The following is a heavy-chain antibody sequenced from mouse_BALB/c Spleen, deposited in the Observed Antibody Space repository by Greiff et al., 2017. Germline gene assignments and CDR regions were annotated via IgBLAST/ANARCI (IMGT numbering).Heavy chain of an antibody. D-gene: IGHD2-4*01. CDR1: GFTFSDYG. CDR3: ARDMTGYDYDVGAMDY. Sequence: EVKLQESGGGLVQPGGSRKLSCAASGFTFSDYGMAWVRQAPGKGPEWVAFISNLAYSIYYADTVTGRFTISRENAKNTLYLEMSSLRSEDTAMYYCARDMTGYDYDVGAMDYWGQGTSVTVSS. J-gene: IGHJ4*01. V-gene: IGHV5-15*02. CDR2: ISNLAYSI.